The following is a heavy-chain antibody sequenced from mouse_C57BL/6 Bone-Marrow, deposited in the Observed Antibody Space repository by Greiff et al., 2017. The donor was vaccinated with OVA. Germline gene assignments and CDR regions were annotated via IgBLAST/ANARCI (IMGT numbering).Heavy chain of an antibody. V-gene: IGHV1-50*01. Sequence: QVQLQQPGAELVKPGASVKLSCKASGYTFTSYWMQWVKQRPGQGLEWIGEIDPSDSYTNYNQKFKGKATLTVDTSSRTAYMQLSSLTSEDSAVYYCARRGAMDDWGQGTSVTVSS. CDR3: ARRGAMDD. CDR2: IDPSDSYT. CDR1: GYTFTSYW. J-gene: IGHJ4*01.